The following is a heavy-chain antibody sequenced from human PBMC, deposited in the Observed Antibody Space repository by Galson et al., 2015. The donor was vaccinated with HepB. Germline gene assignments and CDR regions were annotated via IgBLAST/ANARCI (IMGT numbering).Heavy chain of an antibody. CDR2: INPRGGTT. Sequence: SVKVSCKASGYTFTDYYMYWVRQAPGQGLEWMGIINPRGGTTTYTQKFQGRVTMTRDTSTSTVYMEVSSLRSEDTAVYHCARSSVGYFDYWGQGTLVTVSS. V-gene: IGHV1-46*01. D-gene: IGHD3-10*01. CDR3: ARSSVGYFDY. J-gene: IGHJ4*02. CDR1: GYTFTDYY.